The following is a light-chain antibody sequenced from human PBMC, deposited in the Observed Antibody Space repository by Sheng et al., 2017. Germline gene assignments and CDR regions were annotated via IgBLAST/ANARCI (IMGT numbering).Light chain of an antibody. CDR1: QSITNY. J-gene: IGKJ2*03. Sequence: DIQMTQSPSSLSASVGDRVTITCRASQSITNYLNWYQQKPGKAPKLLIYAASSLRSGVPSRFSGSGSGTDFTLTISSLQPEDFATYYCQQSYRSPRSFGQGTRLEIK. CDR3: QQSYRSPRS. V-gene: IGKV1-39*01. CDR2: AAS.